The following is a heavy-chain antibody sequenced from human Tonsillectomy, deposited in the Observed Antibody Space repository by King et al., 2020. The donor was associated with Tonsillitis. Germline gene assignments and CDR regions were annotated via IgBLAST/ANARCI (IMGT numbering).Heavy chain of an antibody. CDR3: ARGPIATAGDYYYYYMDV. Sequence: QLVQSEAEMKKPGSSVKVSCKASGGTFSNLAISWVRQAPGQGLEWMGGIIPIFGTPNYAQKFQGRVTITADESTSTAYMELSRLRSADTAVYYCARGPIATAGDYYYYYMDVWGRGTSVTVSS. CDR1: GGTFSNLA. D-gene: IGHD6-13*01. CDR2: IIPIFGTP. V-gene: IGHV1-69*01. J-gene: IGHJ6*03.